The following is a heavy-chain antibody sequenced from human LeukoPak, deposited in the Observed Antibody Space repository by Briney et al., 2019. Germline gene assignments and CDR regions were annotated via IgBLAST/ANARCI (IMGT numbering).Heavy chain of an antibody. CDR2: IYYSGST. Sequence: SETLSLTCTVSGGSISSYYWSWIRQPPGKGLEWIGYIYYSGSTNYNPSLKSRVTISVDTSKNQFSLKLSSVTAADTAVYYCARHVVWWLRGGYFDYWGQGTLVTVSS. CDR1: GGSISSYY. D-gene: IGHD5-12*01. J-gene: IGHJ4*02. CDR3: ARHVVWWLRGGYFDY. V-gene: IGHV4-59*08.